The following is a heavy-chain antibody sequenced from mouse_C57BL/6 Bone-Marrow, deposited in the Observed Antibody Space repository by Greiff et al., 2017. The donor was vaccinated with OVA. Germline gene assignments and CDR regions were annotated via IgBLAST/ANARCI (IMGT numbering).Heavy chain of an antibody. CDR3: ARPSLRSYWYLDV. D-gene: IGHD6-2*01. CDR1: GFTFSDYG. CDR2: ISSGSSTI. V-gene: IGHV5-17*01. J-gene: IGHJ1*03. Sequence: EVMLVESGGGLVQPGGSLKLSCAASGFTFSDYGVHWVRQAPEKGLEWVAYISSGSSTIYYAATVYGRITISRDNAKSTVFLQMTSLRSEDTAMYYCARPSLRSYWYLDVWGKGTTVTVSS.